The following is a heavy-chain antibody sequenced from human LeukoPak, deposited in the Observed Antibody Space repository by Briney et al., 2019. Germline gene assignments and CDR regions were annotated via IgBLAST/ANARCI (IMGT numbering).Heavy chain of an antibody. CDR2: IYTSGST. D-gene: IGHD6-6*01. CDR3: AREPARWSSTTRFDY. V-gene: IGHV4-61*02. Sequence: SETLSLTCTVSGGSISSGSYYWSWIRQPAGKGLEWIGRIYTSGSTNYNPSLKSQVTISVDTSKNQFSLKLSSVTAADTAVYYCAREPARWSSTTRFDYWGQGTLVTVSS. J-gene: IGHJ4*02. CDR1: GGSISSGSYY.